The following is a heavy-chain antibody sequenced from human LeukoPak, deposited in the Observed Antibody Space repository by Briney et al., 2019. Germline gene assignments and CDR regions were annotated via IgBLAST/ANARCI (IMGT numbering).Heavy chain of an antibody. V-gene: IGHV1-46*01. J-gene: IGHJ5*02. Sequence: ASVKVSCKASGYTFTSYYMHWVRQAPGQGLEWMGIINPSGGSTSYAQKFQGRVTMTRDTSTSTVYMELSSLRSEDTAVYYCARDREGIAAAGTRYNWFDPWGQGTLVTVFS. D-gene: IGHD6-13*01. CDR2: INPSGGST. CDR1: GYTFTSYY. CDR3: ARDREGIAAAGTRYNWFDP.